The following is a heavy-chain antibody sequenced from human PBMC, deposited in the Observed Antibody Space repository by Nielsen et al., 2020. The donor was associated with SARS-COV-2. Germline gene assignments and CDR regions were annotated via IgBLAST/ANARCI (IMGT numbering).Heavy chain of an antibody. Sequence: GGSLRLSCAASGFTFSSYGMHWVRQAPGKGLEWVAVISYDGSNKYYADSVKGRFTISRDNSKNTLYLQMNSLRAEDTAVYYCAKDIKRWALEWLRLDYYYYGMDVWGQGTTVTVSS. CDR3: AKDIKRWALEWLRLDYYYYGMDV. CDR2: ISYDGSNK. V-gene: IGHV3-30*18. D-gene: IGHD5-12*01. CDR1: GFTFSSYG. J-gene: IGHJ6*02.